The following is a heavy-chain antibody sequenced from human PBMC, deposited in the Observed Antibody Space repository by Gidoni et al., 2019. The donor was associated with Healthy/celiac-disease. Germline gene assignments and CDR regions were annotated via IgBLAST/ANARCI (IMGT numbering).Heavy chain of an antibody. Sequence: EVQLVESGGGLVQPGGSLRLSCAASGVTFSSYSMNWVRQAPGKGLGWVSYISSSSSTIYYADSVKGRFTISRDNAKNSLYLQMNSLRDEDTAVYYCARGPDLWPPAGDYWGQGTLVTVSS. CDR2: ISSSSSTI. CDR1: GVTFSSYS. V-gene: IGHV3-48*02. J-gene: IGHJ4*02. D-gene: IGHD3-10*01. CDR3: ARGPDLWPPAGDY.